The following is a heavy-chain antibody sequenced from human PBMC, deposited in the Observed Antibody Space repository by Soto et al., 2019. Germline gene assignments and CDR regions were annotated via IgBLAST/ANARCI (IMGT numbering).Heavy chain of an antibody. Sequence: AAVKVSCKASGYTFTGYCVHWVRQAPGEGLEWMGWINPNNGGTVYAQKFQGRVTMTRDTSISTAYMDLSSLRFDDTAVYYCATTGNYGSGTSFRVDYWGQGTLVTVSS. CDR3: ATTGNYGSGTSFRVDY. V-gene: IGHV1-2*02. D-gene: IGHD3-10*01. CDR1: GYTFTGYC. CDR2: INPNNGGT. J-gene: IGHJ4*02.